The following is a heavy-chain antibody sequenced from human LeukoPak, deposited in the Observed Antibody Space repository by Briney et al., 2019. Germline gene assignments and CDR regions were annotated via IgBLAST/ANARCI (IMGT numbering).Heavy chain of an antibody. CDR2: ISAYNGNT. V-gene: IGHV1-18*01. J-gene: IGHJ4*02. CDR1: RYTFTSYG. D-gene: IGHD5-12*01. CDR3: ARDPGLVATINFDY. Sequence: ASVKVSCKASRYTFTSYGISWVRQAPGQGLEWMGWISAYNGNTNYAQNLQGRVTMTTDTSTSTAYMELRSLRSDDTAVYYCARDPGLVATINFDYWGQGTLVTVSP.